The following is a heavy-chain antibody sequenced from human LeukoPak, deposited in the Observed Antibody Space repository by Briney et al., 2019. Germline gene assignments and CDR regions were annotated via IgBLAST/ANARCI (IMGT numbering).Heavy chain of an antibody. CDR3: ARSARVVVITPCGV. D-gene: IGHD3-22*01. V-gene: IGHV1-2*02. CDR2: INPNSGGT. J-gene: IGHJ4*02. Sequence: GASVKVSCKASGYIFTGYYMHWVRQAPGQGLEWMGWINPNSGGTNYAQKFQGRVTMTRDTSISTAYMELSRLRSDDTAVYYCARSARVVVITPCGVWGQGTLVTVSS. CDR1: GYIFTGYY.